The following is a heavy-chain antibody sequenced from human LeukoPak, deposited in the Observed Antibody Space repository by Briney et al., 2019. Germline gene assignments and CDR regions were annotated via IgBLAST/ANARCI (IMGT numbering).Heavy chain of an antibody. CDR1: GGSFIGYY. Sequence: PSETLSLTCDVSGGSFIGYYWSWIRQPPGKGLEWIGEINHSGSTNYNPSLESRVTISVDTSKYQFSLRLTSVTAADTAVYYCARRERKKLVGAIDYWGQGTLATVSS. CDR2: INHSGST. J-gene: IGHJ4*02. CDR3: ARRERKKLVGAIDY. V-gene: IGHV4-34*01. D-gene: IGHD1-26*01.